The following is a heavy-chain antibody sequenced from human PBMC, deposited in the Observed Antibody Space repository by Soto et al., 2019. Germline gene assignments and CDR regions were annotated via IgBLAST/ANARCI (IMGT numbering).Heavy chain of an antibody. J-gene: IGHJ5*02. V-gene: IGHV1-18*01. D-gene: IGHD3-3*01. CDR1: GYTFTSYG. CDR3: ARDQGPNYDFWSGPFDP. CDR2: ISAYNGNT. Sequence: ASVKVSCKASGYTFTSYGSSWVRQAPGQGLEWMGWISAYNGNTNYAQKLQGRVTMTTDTSTSTAYMELRSLRSDDTAVYYCARDQGPNYDFWSGPFDPWGQGTLVTVSS.